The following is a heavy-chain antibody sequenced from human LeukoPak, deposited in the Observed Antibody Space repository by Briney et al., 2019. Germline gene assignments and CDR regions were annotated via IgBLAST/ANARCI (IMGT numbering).Heavy chain of an antibody. J-gene: IGHJ4*02. V-gene: IGHV1-2*02. Sequence: ASVKVSCKASGYTFTGYYMHWVRQAPGQGLEWMGWINPNSGGTNYAQKFQGRVTMTRDTSISTAYMELSRLRPDDTAVYYCARGAYYDYVWGSYRPEGFDYWGQGTLVTVSS. D-gene: IGHD3-16*02. CDR2: INPNSGGT. CDR1: GYTFTGYY. CDR3: ARGAYYDYVWGSYRPEGFDY.